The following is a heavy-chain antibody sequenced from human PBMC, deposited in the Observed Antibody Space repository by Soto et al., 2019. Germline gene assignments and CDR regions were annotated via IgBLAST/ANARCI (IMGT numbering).Heavy chain of an antibody. CDR2: IYHSGST. CDR3: ARDRGVTGTTPNWFDP. CDR1: GYSISSGYY. Sequence: PSETLSLTCAVSGYSISSGYYWGWIRQPPGKGLEWIGSIYHSGSTYYNPSLKSRVTISVDTSKNQFSLKLSSVTAADTAVYYCARDRGVTGTTPNWFDPWGQGPLVTVSS. D-gene: IGHD1-7*01. V-gene: IGHV4-38-2*02. J-gene: IGHJ5*02.